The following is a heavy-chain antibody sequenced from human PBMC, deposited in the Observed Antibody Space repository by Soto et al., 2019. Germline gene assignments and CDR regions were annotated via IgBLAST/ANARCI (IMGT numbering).Heavy chain of an antibody. Sequence: SETLSLTCTVSGGSISSGGYYWNWIRQHPGKGLEWIGYIYYSGSTYYNPSLKSRVTISVDTSKNQFSLKLSSVTAADTAVYYCARAEENYYGSGTQFDPWGQGTLVTVSS. CDR1: GGSISSGGYY. CDR2: IYYSGST. V-gene: IGHV4-31*03. CDR3: ARAEENYYGSGTQFDP. D-gene: IGHD3-10*01. J-gene: IGHJ5*02.